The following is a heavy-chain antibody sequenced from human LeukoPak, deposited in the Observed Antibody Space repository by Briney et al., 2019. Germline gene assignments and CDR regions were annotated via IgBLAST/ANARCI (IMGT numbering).Heavy chain of an antibody. V-gene: IGHV3-9*01. J-gene: IGHJ4*02. CDR1: GFTFDDYA. Sequence: GGSLRLSCAASGFTFDDYAMHWVRQAPGKGLEWVSGISWNSGSIGYADSVKGRFTISRDNAKNSLYLQMNSLRAEDTALYYCAKESGYYDFDYWGREPWSPSPQ. D-gene: IGHD3-3*01. CDR2: ISWNSGSI. CDR3: AKESGYYDFDY.